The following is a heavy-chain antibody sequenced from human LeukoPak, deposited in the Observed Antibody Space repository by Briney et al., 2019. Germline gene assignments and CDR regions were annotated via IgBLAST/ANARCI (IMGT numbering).Heavy chain of an antibody. Sequence: GGSLRLSCAASGFTVSSNYMSWVRQAPGKGLEWVSVIYAGGNTYYADSVKERFTISRDNSRNTLYLQMNSLRGDDTAVYYCAREVYSSTWFDLWGQGTLVTVSS. J-gene: IGHJ4*02. CDR2: IYAGGNT. V-gene: IGHV3-66*01. D-gene: IGHD6-13*01. CDR3: AREVYSSTWFDL. CDR1: GFTVSSNY.